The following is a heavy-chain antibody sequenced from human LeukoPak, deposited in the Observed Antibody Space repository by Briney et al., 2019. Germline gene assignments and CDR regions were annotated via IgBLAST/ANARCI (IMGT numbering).Heavy chain of an antibody. CDR3: AKNPDPYDYGDYGDY. CDR1: GFTFSSYA. Sequence: GGSLRLSCAASGFTFSSYAMSWVRQAPGKGLEWVSAISGSGGSTYYADSVKGRFTISRDNSKNTLYLQMNSLRAEDTAVYYCAKNPDPYDYGDYGDYWGQGTLVTVSS. J-gene: IGHJ4*02. CDR2: ISGSGGST. V-gene: IGHV3-23*01. D-gene: IGHD4-17*01.